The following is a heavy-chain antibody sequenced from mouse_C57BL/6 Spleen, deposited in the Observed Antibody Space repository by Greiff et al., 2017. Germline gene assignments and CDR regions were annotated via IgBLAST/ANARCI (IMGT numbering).Heavy chain of an antibody. CDR2: IYPGDGDT. Sequence: VQLQQSGAELVKPGASVKISCKASGYAFSSDWMNWVKQRPGKGLEWIGQIYPGDGDTNYNGKFKGKATLTADKSSSTAYMQLSSLTSEDSAVYFCARGGVVAPFSYWGQGTLVTVSA. CDR1: GYAFSSDW. J-gene: IGHJ3*01. V-gene: IGHV1-80*01. CDR3: ARGGVVAPFSY. D-gene: IGHD1-1*01.